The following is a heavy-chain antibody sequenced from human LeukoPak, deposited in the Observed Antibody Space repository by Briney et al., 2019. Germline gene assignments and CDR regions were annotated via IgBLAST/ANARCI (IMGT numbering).Heavy chain of an antibody. D-gene: IGHD1-26*01. CDR3: ARGGEEWELLTDY. Sequence: GRSLRLSCAASGFTFSSHGMHWVRQAPGKGLEWVAVIWSDGSNKYYADSVKGRFTISRDNSKNTLYLQMNSLRAEDTAVYYCARGGEEWELLTDYWGQGTLVTVSS. J-gene: IGHJ4*02. CDR2: IWSDGSNK. CDR1: GFTFSSHG. V-gene: IGHV3-33*01.